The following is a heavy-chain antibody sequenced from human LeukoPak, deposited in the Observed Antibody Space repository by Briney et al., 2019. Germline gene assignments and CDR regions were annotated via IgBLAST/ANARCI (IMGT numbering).Heavy chain of an antibody. V-gene: IGHV4-4*07. CDR3: ARERGYSGYDDYYYYYMDV. CDR2: IYTSGNT. CDR1: GGSISYFY. J-gene: IGHJ6*03. Sequence: RPSETLSLTCTVSGGSISYFYWSWIRQPAGKGLAWIGRIYTSGNTNYNPSLKSRVTMSVDTSKNQFSLKLSSVTAADTAVYYCARERGYSGYDDYYYYYMDVWGKGTTVTISS. D-gene: IGHD5-12*01.